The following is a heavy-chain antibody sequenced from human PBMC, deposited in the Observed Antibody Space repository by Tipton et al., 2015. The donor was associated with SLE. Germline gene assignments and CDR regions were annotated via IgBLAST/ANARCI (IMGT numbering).Heavy chain of an antibody. J-gene: IGHJ4*02. V-gene: IGHV3-30-3*01. CDR1: GFTFSSYA. Sequence: SLRLSCAASGFTFSSYAMHWVRQPPGKGLEWVAVISYDGSNKYYADSEKGRFTISRDNAKNSLYLQMNSLRAEDTAVYYCARDLGGDYGDYPFDYWGQGTLVTVSS. D-gene: IGHD4-17*01. CDR3: ARDLGGDYGDYPFDY. CDR2: ISYDGSNK.